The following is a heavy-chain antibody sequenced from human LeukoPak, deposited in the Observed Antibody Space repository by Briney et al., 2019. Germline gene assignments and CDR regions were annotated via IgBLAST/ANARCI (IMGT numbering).Heavy chain of an antibody. Sequence: PSETLSLTCTVSGGSISSSSYYWGWIRQPPGKGLEWIGSIYYSGSTYYNPSLKSRVTISVDTSKNQFSLKLSSVTAADTAVYYCARRDYYDSSVFTFWGQGTMVTVSS. J-gene: IGHJ3*01. D-gene: IGHD3-22*01. V-gene: IGHV4-39*01. CDR2: IYYSGST. CDR1: GGSISSSSYY. CDR3: ARRDYYDSSVFTF.